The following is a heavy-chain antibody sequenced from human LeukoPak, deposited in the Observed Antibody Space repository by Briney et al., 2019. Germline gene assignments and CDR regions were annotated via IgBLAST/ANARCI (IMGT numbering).Heavy chain of an antibody. CDR2: IYYSGST. Sequence: SETLSLTRTVSGGSISSYYWSWIRQPPGKGLGWIGYIYYSGSTNYNPSLKSRVTISVDTSKNQFSLKLSSVTAADTAVYYCAREVNYGGNLHFDYWGQGTLVTVSS. CDR1: GGSISSYY. V-gene: IGHV4-59*01. J-gene: IGHJ4*02. CDR3: AREVNYGGNLHFDY. D-gene: IGHD4-23*01.